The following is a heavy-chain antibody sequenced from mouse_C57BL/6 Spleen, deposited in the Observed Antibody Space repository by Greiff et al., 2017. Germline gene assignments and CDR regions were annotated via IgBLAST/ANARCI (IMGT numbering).Heavy chain of an antibody. Sequence: VKLVEPGAELVRPGASVTLSCKASGYTFTDYEMHWVKQTPVHGLEWIGAIDPETGGTAYNQKFKGKAILTADKSSSTAYMELRSLTSEDSAVYYCTRSDYDYGYFDYWGQGTTLTVSS. J-gene: IGHJ2*01. CDR3: TRSDYDYGYFDY. CDR1: GYTFTDYE. CDR2: IDPETGGT. V-gene: IGHV1-15*01. D-gene: IGHD2-4*01.